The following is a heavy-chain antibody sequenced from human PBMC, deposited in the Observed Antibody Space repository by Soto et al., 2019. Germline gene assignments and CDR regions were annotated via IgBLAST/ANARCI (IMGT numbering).Heavy chain of an antibody. Sequence: EVQLVESGGVLGQPGGSQRLSCAASGLTVSTNPMSWVRQAPGKGLEWVSVIYTGGGTHYADSVKGRFTISRDNSKNTVNLQMNSLRPEDTAVYYCARDGSGHWGQGTLVTVSS. J-gene: IGHJ4*02. V-gene: IGHV3-66*01. CDR1: GLTVSTNP. CDR2: IYTGGGT. CDR3: ARDGSGH.